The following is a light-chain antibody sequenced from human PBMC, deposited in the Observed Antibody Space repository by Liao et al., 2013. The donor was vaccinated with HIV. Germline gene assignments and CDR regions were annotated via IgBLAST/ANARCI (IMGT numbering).Light chain of an antibody. J-gene: IGLJ3*02. Sequence: SYELTQPPSLSVAPGKTASFTCGGDNIGTKSVHWYQQKLGQAPVLVIYYNSDRPSGIPERFSGSNSGNTATLTISRVEAGDEADYFCQVWDSSGGQRVFGGGTKLIV. CDR2: YNS. CDR1: NIGTKS. V-gene: IGLV3-21*01. CDR3: QVWDSSGGQRV.